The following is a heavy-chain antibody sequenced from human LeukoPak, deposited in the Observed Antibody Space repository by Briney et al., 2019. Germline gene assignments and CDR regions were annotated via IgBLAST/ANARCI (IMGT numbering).Heavy chain of an antibody. CDR3: ASLAAAGNE. CDR1: GGSISRSTYY. V-gene: IGHV4-39*01. Sequence: SETLSLTCTVSGGSISRSTYYWGWIRQPPGQGLEWIGSIYYSGSTYYNPSLKSRVTISVDTSMNQFSLKLGSVTAADTAVYYCASLAAAGNEWGQGTLVTVSS. J-gene: IGHJ4*02. CDR2: IYYSGST. D-gene: IGHD6-13*01.